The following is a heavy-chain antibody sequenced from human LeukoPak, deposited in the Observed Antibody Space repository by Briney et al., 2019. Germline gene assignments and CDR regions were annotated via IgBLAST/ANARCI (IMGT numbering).Heavy chain of an antibody. CDR2: IRYDGSNK. V-gene: IGHV3-30*02. CDR1: GFTFSSYA. J-gene: IGHJ4*02. CDR3: AKDGVIYCSSTSCYHFDY. Sequence: PGGSLRLSCAASGFTFSSYAMHWVRQAPGKGLEWVAFIRYDGSNKYYADTVKGRFTISRDNSKNTLYLQMNSLRAEDTAVYYYAKDGVIYCSSTSCYHFDYWGQGTLVTVSS. D-gene: IGHD2-2*01.